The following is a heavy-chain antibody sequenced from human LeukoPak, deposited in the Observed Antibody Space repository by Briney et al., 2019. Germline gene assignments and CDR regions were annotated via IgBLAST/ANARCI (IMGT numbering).Heavy chain of an antibody. Sequence: ASVTVSCMASGYIFTAYYIHWVRQASGQGLEWMGWINPNSGGTNYAQKFQGRVTMTRDTSISTAYMEVSRLTADDTAVYYCARPTTAAVAGTAQDWFDPWGQGTLVTVSS. CDR3: ARPTTAAVAGTAQDWFDP. CDR1: GYIFTAYY. CDR2: INPNSGGT. D-gene: IGHD6-19*01. J-gene: IGHJ5*02. V-gene: IGHV1-2*02.